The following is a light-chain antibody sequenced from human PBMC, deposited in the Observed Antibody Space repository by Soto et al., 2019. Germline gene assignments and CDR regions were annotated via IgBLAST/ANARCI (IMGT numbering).Light chain of an antibody. CDR1: QGVSSS. CDR3: QQYHNLWT. V-gene: IGKV3-15*01. J-gene: IGKJ1*01. Sequence: EIVLTQSPATLSLSPGERATLSCRASQGVSSSLAWFQQRPGQAPRLLIYRASTRATGTPARFSGSGSGTEFTLTITSLQSEDFALYYCQQYHNLWTFGQGTKVDIK. CDR2: RAS.